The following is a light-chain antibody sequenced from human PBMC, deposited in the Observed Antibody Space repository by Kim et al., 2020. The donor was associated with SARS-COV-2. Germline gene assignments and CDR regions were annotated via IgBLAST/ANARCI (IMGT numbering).Light chain of an antibody. Sequence: DIQMTQSPSSLSASVGDRVTITCRASQSISTYLNWYHQKPEKAPKLLIYAASSLQSGVPSRFSGSGSGTDFTLTISSLQPEDFATYYCQQSYSTPPTFGGGTKVDIK. V-gene: IGKV1-39*01. CDR2: AAS. J-gene: IGKJ4*01. CDR1: QSISTY. CDR3: QQSYSTPPT.